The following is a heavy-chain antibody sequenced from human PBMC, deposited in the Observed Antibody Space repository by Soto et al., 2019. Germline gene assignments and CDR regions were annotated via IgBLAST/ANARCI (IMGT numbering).Heavy chain of an antibody. CDR3: AGDPGQDEAMDY. CDR1: GFTFSNFG. V-gene: IGHV3-33*01. CDR2: IWHDGKNK. Sequence: QVQVVESGGGVVQPGRSLRLSCAASGFTFSNFGMHWVRQAPGKGLEWVAVIWHDGKNKYYADSAEGRFTISRDNSKNTLYLQLNSLRAEDTAVYYCAGDPGQDEAMDYWGQGTLVTVSS. J-gene: IGHJ4*02.